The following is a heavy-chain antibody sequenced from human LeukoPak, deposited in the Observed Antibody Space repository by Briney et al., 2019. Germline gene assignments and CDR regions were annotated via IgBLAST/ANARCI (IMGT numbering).Heavy chain of an antibody. CDR2: IIPIFGTA. D-gene: IGHD2-15*01. Sequence: GASVKVSCKASGYTFTSYYMHWVRQAPGQGLEWMGGIIPIFGTANYAQKFQGRVTITADESTSTAYMELSSLRSEDTAVYYCARGGGTDAFDIWGQGTMVTVSS. V-gene: IGHV1-69*13. J-gene: IGHJ3*02. CDR1: GYTFTSYY. CDR3: ARGGGTDAFDI.